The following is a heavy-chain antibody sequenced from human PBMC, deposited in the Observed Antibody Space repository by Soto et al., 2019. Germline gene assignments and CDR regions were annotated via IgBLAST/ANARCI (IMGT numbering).Heavy chain of an antibody. V-gene: IGHV1-69*02. D-gene: IGHD2-21*01. CDR1: GGTFSSYT. CDR2: IIPILGIA. CDR3: ARSPRLVIASAPYYFDY. J-gene: IGHJ4*02. Sequence: SVKVSCKASGGTFSSYTISWVRQAPGQGLEWMGRIIPILGIANYAQKFQGRVTITADKSTSTAYMELSSLRSEDTAVYYCARSPRLVIASAPYYFDYWGQGTLVTVSS.